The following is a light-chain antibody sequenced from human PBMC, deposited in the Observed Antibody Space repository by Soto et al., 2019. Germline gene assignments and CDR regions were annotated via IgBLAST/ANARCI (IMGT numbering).Light chain of an antibody. V-gene: IGKV1-27*01. J-gene: IGKJ4*01. Sequence: DNQMTQSPSSLSASVGDRVTITCRASQGISNYLAWYQQKPGQVPKVLIYAASTLRSGVPSRFSGSGSGTDFTLTISSLQPEDVATYYCQKYNSAPLPVGGVTKVDIK. CDR2: AAS. CDR1: QGISNY. CDR3: QKYNSAPLP.